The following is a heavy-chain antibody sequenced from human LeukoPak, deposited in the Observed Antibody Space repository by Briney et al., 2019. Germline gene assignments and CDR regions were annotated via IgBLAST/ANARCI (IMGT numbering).Heavy chain of an antibody. CDR2: IRSKAYGATT. CDR3: TREYYYHSSGFDY. J-gene: IGHJ4*02. D-gene: IGHD3-22*01. CDR1: GFIFGDYA. Sequence: GRSLRLSCTASGFIFGDYAMSWFRQAPGKGLQWVGYIRSKAYGATTEYAASVKGRFTISRDDSKSIAYLQMNSLKTEDTAVYYCTREYYYHSSGFDYWGQGTLVTVSS. V-gene: IGHV3-49*03.